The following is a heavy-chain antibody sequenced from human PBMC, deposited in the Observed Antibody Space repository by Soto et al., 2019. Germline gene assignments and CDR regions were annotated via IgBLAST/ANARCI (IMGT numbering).Heavy chain of an antibody. Sequence: SVKVSCKASGGTFSSYAISWVRQAPGQGLEWMGGIIPIFGTANYAQKFQGRVTITADESTSTAYMELSSLRSEDTAVYYCARGYCTNGVCCNAFDYWGQGTLVTVSS. J-gene: IGHJ4*02. CDR2: IIPIFGTA. V-gene: IGHV1-69*13. D-gene: IGHD2-8*01. CDR1: GGTFSSYA. CDR3: ARGYCTNGVCCNAFDY.